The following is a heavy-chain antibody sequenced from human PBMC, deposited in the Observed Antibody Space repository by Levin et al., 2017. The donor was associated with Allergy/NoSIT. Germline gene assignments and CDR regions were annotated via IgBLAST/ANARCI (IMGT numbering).Heavy chain of an antibody. CDR2: ISGSGGST. CDR1: GFTFSSYA. V-gene: IGHV3-23*01. J-gene: IGHJ4*02. Sequence: GESLKISCAASGFTFSSYAMSWVRQAPGKGLEWVSAISGSGGSTYYADSVKGRFTISRDNSKNTLYLQMNSLRAEDTAVYYCAKIRGYYDSSGYYYFDYWGQGTLVTVSS. D-gene: IGHD3-22*01. CDR3: AKIRGYYDSSGYYYFDY.